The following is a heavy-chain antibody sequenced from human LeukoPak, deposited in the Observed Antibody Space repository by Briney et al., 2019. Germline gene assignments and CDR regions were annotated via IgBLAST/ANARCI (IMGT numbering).Heavy chain of an antibody. Sequence: PGGSLRLSCAASGFTFSSYAIHWVRQAPGKGLEWVAVISYDGNNKYYADSVKGRFTISRDNSKNTLYLQMNSLRAEDTAVYYCAREAYGSGSFYFDYWGQGTLVTVSS. V-gene: IGHV3-30-3*01. CDR1: GFTFSSYA. J-gene: IGHJ4*02. CDR2: ISYDGNNK. D-gene: IGHD3-10*01. CDR3: AREAYGSGSFYFDY.